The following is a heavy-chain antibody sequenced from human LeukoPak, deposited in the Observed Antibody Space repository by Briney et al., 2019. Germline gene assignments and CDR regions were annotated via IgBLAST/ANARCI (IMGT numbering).Heavy chain of an antibody. J-gene: IGHJ5*02. Sequence: SETLSLTCTVSGGSISSYYWSWIRQPPGKGLEWIGYIYYSGSTNYNPSLKSRVTISVDTSKNQFSLKLSSVTAADTAVYYCARAPPYCSSTSCRSDPWGQGTLVTVSS. CDR1: GGSISSYY. V-gene: IGHV4-59*01. D-gene: IGHD2-2*01. CDR3: ARAPPYCSSTSCRSDP. CDR2: IYYSGST.